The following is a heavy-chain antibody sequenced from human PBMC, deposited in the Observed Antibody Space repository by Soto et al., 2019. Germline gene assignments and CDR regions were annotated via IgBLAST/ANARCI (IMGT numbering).Heavy chain of an antibody. Sequence: EVQLLESGGGLVQPGGSLRLSCAASGFTFSSHVMSWVRQAPGKGLEWVSGISTGGGSTDYPDSVKGRFTISRDNSKNAMHRQMKSLEAEYRAVYSCACSREVISSAGCFDDWGREHWSLSPQ. CDR2: ISTGGGST. CDR3: ACSREVISSAGCFDD. CDR1: GFTFSSHV. J-gene: IGHJ4*02. D-gene: IGHD3-16*02. V-gene: IGHV3-23*01.